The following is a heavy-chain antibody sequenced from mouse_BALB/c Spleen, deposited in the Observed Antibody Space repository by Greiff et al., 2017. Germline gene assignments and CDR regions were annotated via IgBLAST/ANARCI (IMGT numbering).Heavy chain of an antibody. CDR2: INPYNDGT. V-gene: IGHV1-14*01. CDR3: ARELTTSGFDY. CDR1: GYTFTSYV. D-gene: IGHD2-1*01. J-gene: IGHJ2*01. Sequence: LQESGPELVKPGASVKMSCKASGYTFTSYVMHWVKQKPGQGLEWIGYINPYNDGTKYNEKFKGKATLTSDKSSSTAYMELSSLTSEDSAVYYCARELTTSGFDYWGQGTTLTVSS.